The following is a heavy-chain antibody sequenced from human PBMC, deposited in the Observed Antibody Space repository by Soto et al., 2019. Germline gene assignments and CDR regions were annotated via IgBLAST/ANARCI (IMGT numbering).Heavy chain of an antibody. D-gene: IGHD3-22*01. Sequence: PGGSLRLSCAGSGLTLSDHYIDWVRQAPGKGLEWVVRSRDRAQGYSIAYAASVKGRFTTSRDELKNSVYLQMNSLKTEDTAVYYCVRATYFSDSSGYTRCLDFWGQGSLVTVSS. CDR3: VRATYFSDSSGYTRCLDF. V-gene: IGHV3-72*01. J-gene: IGHJ4*02. CDR1: GLTLSDHY. CDR2: SRDRAQGYSI.